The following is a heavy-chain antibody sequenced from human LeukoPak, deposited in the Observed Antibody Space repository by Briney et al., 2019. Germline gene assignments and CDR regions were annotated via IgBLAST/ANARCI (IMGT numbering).Heavy chain of an antibody. CDR1: GFTVSSNY. J-gene: IGHJ4*02. CDR3: ATLSTTVAFDY. D-gene: IGHD4-23*01. Sequence: GGSLRLSCAASGFTVSSNYMSWVRQAPGKGLEWVSVIYSGGSTYYADSVKGRFTISRDNSKNTLYLQMNSLRAEDTAVYYCATLSTTVAFDYWGQGTLVTVSS. CDR2: IYSGGST. V-gene: IGHV3-53*01.